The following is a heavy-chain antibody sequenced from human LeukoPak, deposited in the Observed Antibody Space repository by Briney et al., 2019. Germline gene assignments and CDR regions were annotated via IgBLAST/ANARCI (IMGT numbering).Heavy chain of an antibody. CDR2: ISLSGLT. Sequence: SGTLSLTCGVSGGSISSTNWYSWVRQPPGQGLEWIGEISLSGLTNYNPSLKSRVTISVDTAKNQFSLKLSSVTAADTAVYYCFLYGYWGQGTLVTVSS. J-gene: IGHJ4*02. CDR1: GGSISSTNW. D-gene: IGHD4-17*01. CDR3: FLYGY. V-gene: IGHV4-4*02.